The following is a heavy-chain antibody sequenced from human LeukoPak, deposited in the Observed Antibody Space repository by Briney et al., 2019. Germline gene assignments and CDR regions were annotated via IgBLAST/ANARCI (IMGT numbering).Heavy chain of an antibody. V-gene: IGHV3-23*01. CDR3: AKPVRGELEPDY. Sequence: GGSLRLSCAASGFTFSSYAMSWVRQAPGKGLEWVSGISSSGGSIYNADSVKGRFTISRDNSKYTLYLQMNSLRAEDTALYYCAKPVRGELEPDYWGQGTLVTVSS. D-gene: IGHD1-26*01. CDR2: ISSSGGSI. J-gene: IGHJ4*02. CDR1: GFTFSSYA.